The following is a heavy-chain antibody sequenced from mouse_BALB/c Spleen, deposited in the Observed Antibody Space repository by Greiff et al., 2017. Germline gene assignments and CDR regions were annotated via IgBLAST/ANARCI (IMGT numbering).Heavy chain of an antibody. CDR1: GFTFSSYG. D-gene: IGHD2-4*01. CDR2: ISSGGSYT. V-gene: IGHV5-6*01. CDR3: ARLMITTGPYAMDY. Sequence: EVHLVESGGDLVKPGGSLKLPCAASGFTFSSYGMSWVRQTPDKRLEWVATISSGGSYTYYPDSVKGRCTISRDNAKNTLYLQMSSLKSEDTAMYYCARLMITTGPYAMDYWGQGTSVTVSS. J-gene: IGHJ4*01.